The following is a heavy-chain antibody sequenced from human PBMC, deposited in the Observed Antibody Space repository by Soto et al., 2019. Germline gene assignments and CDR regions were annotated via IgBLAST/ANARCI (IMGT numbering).Heavy chain of an antibody. Sequence: ASVKVSCKTSGYSFTRLDINWVRQATGQGPEWMGWMSPQRGNTGYAQKFQGRVTMTWDISISTAYMELNSLTSEDTAVYYCARGITAGYDYWGQGTLVTVSS. CDR1: GYSFTRLD. CDR2: MSPQRGNT. D-gene: IGHD3-16*01. V-gene: IGHV1-8*01. J-gene: IGHJ4*02. CDR3: ARGITAGYDY.